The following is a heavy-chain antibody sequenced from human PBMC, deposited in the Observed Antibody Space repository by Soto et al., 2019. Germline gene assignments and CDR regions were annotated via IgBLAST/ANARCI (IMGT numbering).Heavy chain of an antibody. CDR3: VRSFYASTRYQYYFDY. V-gene: IGHV2-5*02. CDR2: IYWDNDE. Sequence: QITLKESGPPLVKPTQTLTVTCTFSGFSLTTNGAGVRWIRQPPGKALEWLALIYWDNDERYRQSLRSRLTITKDTTKNEVVITMTDMDPVDAATYYYVRSFYASTRYQYYFDYWGQCTLVTVSS. D-gene: IGHD3-10*01. J-gene: IGHJ4*02. CDR1: GFSLTTNGAG.